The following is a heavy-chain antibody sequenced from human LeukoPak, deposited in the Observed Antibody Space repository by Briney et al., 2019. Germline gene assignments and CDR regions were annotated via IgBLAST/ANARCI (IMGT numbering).Heavy chain of an antibody. CDR1: GYTFTGYY. Sequence: EATVKVSCKASGYTFTGYYMHWVRQAPGQGLEWMGWITPNSGGTNYAQKFQGRVTMTRDTSISTAYMELSRLRSDDTAVYYCARDGLTVPAAPLGTWFDPWGQGTLVTVSS. J-gene: IGHJ5*02. D-gene: IGHD2-2*01. V-gene: IGHV1-2*02. CDR2: ITPNSGGT. CDR3: ARDGLTVPAAPLGTWFDP.